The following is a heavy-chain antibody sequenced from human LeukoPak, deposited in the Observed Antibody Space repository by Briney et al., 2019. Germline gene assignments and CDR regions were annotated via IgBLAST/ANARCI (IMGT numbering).Heavy chain of an antibody. CDR1: GYTFTSYD. V-gene: IGHV1-8*01. D-gene: IGHD4-11*01. J-gene: IGHJ6*03. CDR2: MNPNSGNT. CDR3: ARGTVTTNYYYYYMDV. Sequence: GASVKVSCKASGYTFTSYDINWVRQATGQGLEWMGWMNPNSGNTGYAQKFQGRVTMTRNTSISTAYMELSSLRSEETAVYYCARGTVTTNYYYYYMDVWGKGTTVTVSS.